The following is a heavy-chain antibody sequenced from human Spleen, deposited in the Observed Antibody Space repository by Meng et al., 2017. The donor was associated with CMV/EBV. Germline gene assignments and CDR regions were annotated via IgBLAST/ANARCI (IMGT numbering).Heavy chain of an antibody. CDR2: ISSSSSYI. CDR1: GFTFSSYS. Sequence: EVQLVESGGXRVKPGXSLRRSCAASGFTFSSYSMNWVRQAPGKGLEWVSSISSSSSYIYYADSVKGRFTISRDNAKNSLYLQMNSLRAEDTAVYYCARDFNSGYFDYWGQGTMGTVSS. D-gene: IGHD6-19*01. V-gene: IGHV3-21*01. J-gene: IGHJ4*02. CDR3: ARDFNSGYFDY.